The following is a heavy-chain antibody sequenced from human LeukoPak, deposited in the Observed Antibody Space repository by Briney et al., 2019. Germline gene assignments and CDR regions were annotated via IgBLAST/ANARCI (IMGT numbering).Heavy chain of an antibody. CDR2: ITSSSSYI. V-gene: IGHV3-21*01. CDR3: ASSRYDSSGYYGIIGY. Sequence: GGSLRLSCAASGFTFSNYAMNWVRQAPGKGLEWVSSITSSSSYIYYADSVKGRFTISRDNAKNSLYLQMNSLRAEDTAVYYCASSRYDSSGYYGIIGYWGQGTLVTVSS. J-gene: IGHJ4*02. D-gene: IGHD3-22*01. CDR1: GFTFSNYA.